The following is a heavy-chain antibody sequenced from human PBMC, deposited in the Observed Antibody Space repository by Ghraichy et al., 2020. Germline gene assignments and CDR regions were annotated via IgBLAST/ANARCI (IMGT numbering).Heavy chain of an antibody. J-gene: IGHJ4*02. CDR2: VYCSGGS. CDR1: GGSLNSDSYY. CDR3: ARRNPGVAGAIDY. V-gene: IGHV4-39*01. D-gene: IGHD3-10*01. Sequence: SETLSLTCTVSGGSLNSDSYYWGWIRQPPGKGLEWIGSVYCSGGSFYSPSLKSRVTISLDTSRSQFSLQLSSVTAADTSLYFCARRNPGVAGAIDYWGQGTLVTVSS.